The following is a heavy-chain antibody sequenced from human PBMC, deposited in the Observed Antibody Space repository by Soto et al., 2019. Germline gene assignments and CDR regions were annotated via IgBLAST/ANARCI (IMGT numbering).Heavy chain of an antibody. V-gene: IGHV1-8*01. J-gene: IGHJ4*02. Sequence: ASVKVSFKASGYTFTSYDINWVRQATGQGLEWMGWMNPNSGNTGYAQKLQGRVTMTRNTSISTAYMKLSSLRSEDTAMYYCTRGLWILTGYYIVSRGVSNDYWGQGTLVTVSS. CDR1: GYTFTSYD. CDR2: MNPNSGNT. CDR3: TRGLWILTGYYIVSRGVSNDY. D-gene: IGHD3-9*01.